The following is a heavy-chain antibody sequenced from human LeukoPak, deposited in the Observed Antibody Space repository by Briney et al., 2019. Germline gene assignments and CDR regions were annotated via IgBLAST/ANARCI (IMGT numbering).Heavy chain of an antibody. Sequence: ETSETLSLTCAVYGGSFSGYYWSWIRQPPGKGLEWIGEINHSGSTNYNPSLKSRVTISVDTSKNQFSLKLSSVTAADTAVYYCARLELERGFDYWGQGTLVTVSS. CDR2: INHSGST. V-gene: IGHV4-34*01. J-gene: IGHJ4*02. CDR3: ARLELERGFDY. CDR1: GGSFSGYY. D-gene: IGHD1-1*01.